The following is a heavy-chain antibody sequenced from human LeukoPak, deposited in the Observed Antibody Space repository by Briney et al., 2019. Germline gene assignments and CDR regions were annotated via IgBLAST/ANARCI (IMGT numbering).Heavy chain of an antibody. D-gene: IGHD6-6*01. CDR2: IYSGGST. CDR3: ARGSSSSLGYYYYGMDV. CDR1: GATFSSYV. V-gene: IGHV3-53*01. J-gene: IGHJ6*02. Sequence: GGSLRLSCAASGATFSSYVMSWVRQAPGKGLEWVSVIYSGGSTYYADSVKGRFTISRDNSKNTLYLQMNSLRAEDTAVYYCARGSSSSLGYYYYGMDVWGQGTTVTVSS.